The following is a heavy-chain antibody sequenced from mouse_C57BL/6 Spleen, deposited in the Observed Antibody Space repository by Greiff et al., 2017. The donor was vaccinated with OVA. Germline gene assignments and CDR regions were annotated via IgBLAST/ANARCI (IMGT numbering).Heavy chain of an antibody. CDR1: GYTFTSYG. J-gene: IGHJ4*01. CDR2: IYPRSGNT. D-gene: IGHD3-1*01. CDR3: ARGTGYGPYYAMDY. V-gene: IGHV1-81*01. Sequence: VQLQQSGPELARPGASVKLSCKASGYTFTSYGISWVKQRTGQGLEWIGEIYPRSGNTYYNEKFKGKATLTADKSSSTAYMELRSLTSEDSAVYFCARGTGYGPYYAMDYWGQGTSVTVSS.